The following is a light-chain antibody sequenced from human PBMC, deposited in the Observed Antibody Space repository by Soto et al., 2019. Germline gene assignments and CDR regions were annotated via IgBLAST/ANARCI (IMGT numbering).Light chain of an antibody. CDR3: AAWDDSLNGHVV. J-gene: IGLJ2*01. CDR2: SNN. CDR1: SSNIGRNT. V-gene: IGLV1-44*01. Sequence: QSVLTQPPSASGTPGQRVTISCAGSSSNIGRNTVNWYHQLPGAAPKLLIYSNNQRPSGVPDRFSGSKSGTSASLAISGLQSEDEADYYCAAWDDSLNGHVVFGGGTQLTVL.